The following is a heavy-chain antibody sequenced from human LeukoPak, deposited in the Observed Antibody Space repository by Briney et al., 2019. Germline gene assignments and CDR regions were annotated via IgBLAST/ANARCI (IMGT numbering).Heavy chain of an antibody. J-gene: IGHJ5*01. Sequence: SETLSLTCFVSGDSITNSGWSWGWARQPPGKGLEWIGTLPYDENVADRGIPSYNPSLTSRVTISADTSKNHLSLTVNSVTAADTASYYCARLTLTGVGGRGWFDSWGQGALVIVSS. CDR2: LPYDENVADRGIP. CDR3: ARLTLTGVGGRGWFDS. V-gene: IGHV4-39*02. D-gene: IGHD3-3*01. CDR1: GDSITNSGWS.